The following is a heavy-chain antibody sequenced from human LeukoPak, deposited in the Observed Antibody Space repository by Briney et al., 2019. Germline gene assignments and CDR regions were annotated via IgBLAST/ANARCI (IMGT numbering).Heavy chain of an antibody. CDR2: FDPEDGET. V-gene: IGHV1-24*01. CDR3: ASFSSTVAGRWAFDY. D-gene: IGHD4-23*01. Sequence: HGASVKVSCKVSGYTLTELSMHWVRQAPGKGLEWMGGFDPEDGETIYAQKFQGRVTMTEDTSTDTAYMELSSLRSEDTAVYYCASFSSTVAGRWAFDYWGQGTLVTVSS. J-gene: IGHJ4*02. CDR1: GYTLTELS.